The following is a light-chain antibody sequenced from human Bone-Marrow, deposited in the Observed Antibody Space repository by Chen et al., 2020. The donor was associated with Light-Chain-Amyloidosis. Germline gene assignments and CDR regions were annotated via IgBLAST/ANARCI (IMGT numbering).Light chain of an antibody. Sequence: QSAPTQPASVSGSPGQSLTISCTGTSRDVGVDNHSSWYQQHPDKAPKLMIYEVTNRPSWVPDRFSGSKSDNTASLTISGLQTEDEADYFCSSYTITNTLVFGSGTRVTVL. CDR1: SRDVGVDNH. V-gene: IGLV2-14*01. J-gene: IGLJ1*01. CDR2: EVT. CDR3: SSYTITNTLV.